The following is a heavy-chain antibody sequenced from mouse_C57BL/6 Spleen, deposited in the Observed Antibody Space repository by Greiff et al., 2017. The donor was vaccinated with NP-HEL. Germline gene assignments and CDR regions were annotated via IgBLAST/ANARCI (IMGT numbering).Heavy chain of an antibody. CDR1: GFSLSTFGMG. CDR3: ARIPVYDGYYDYAMDY. D-gene: IGHD2-3*01. V-gene: IGHV8-8*01. CDR2: IWWDDDK. Sequence: QVTLKECGPGILQPSQTLSLTCSFSGFSLSTFGMGVGWIRQPSGKGLEWLAHIWWDDDKYYNPALESRLTISKDTSKNQVFLKIANVDTADTATYYCARIPVYDGYYDYAMDYWGQGTSVTVAS. J-gene: IGHJ4*01.